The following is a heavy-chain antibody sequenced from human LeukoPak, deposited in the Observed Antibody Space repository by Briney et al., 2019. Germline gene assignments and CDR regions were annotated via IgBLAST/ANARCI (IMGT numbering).Heavy chain of an antibody. CDR3: ARGDYGGKPQAYDY. CDR2: NYYSGST. D-gene: IGHD4-23*01. J-gene: IGHJ4*02. Sequence: SETLSLTCTVSGGSISSSSYYWGWIRQPPGKGLEWIGSNYYSGSTYYNPSLKSRVTISVDTSKNQFSLKLSSVTAADTAVYYCARGDYGGKPQAYDYWGQGTLVTVSS. CDR1: GGSISSSSYY. V-gene: IGHV4-39*07.